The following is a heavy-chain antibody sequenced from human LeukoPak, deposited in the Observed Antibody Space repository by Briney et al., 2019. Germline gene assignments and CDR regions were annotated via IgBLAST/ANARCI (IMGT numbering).Heavy chain of an antibody. J-gene: IGHJ5*02. V-gene: IGHV3-21*01. D-gene: IGHD3-22*01. CDR1: GFTLSSYS. CDR2: ISSSNSYI. Sequence: GGSLRLACSTSGFTLSSYSIATVRQTPGKGLERVSSISSSNSYIYYADSVKCRFTSSRDNAKTSLYLQMNGLRAEDTAVYCCVRVLYYYDSSGYPPSFDPWGEGGLVTVSS. CDR3: VRVLYYYDSSGYPPSFDP.